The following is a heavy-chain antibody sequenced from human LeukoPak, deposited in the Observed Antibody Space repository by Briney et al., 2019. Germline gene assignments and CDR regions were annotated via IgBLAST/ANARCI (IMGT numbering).Heavy chain of an antibody. Sequence: GESLKISCKASGYSLGSYWISWVRQMPGEGLEYMGGIDPSDSYTNFSPSFQGHVTISADKAISTAYLQWSSLKAADTAVYYCARSVSYGSGSYSLYWGQGTLVSVCS. CDR3: ARSVSYGSGSYSLY. J-gene: IGHJ4*02. D-gene: IGHD3-10*01. CDR1: GYSLGSYW. V-gene: IGHV5-10-1*01. CDR2: IDPSDSYT.